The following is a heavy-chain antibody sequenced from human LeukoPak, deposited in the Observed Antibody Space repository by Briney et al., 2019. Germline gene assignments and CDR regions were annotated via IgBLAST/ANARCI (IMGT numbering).Heavy chain of an antibody. CDR1: GGPFSGYF. V-gene: IGHV4-34*01. CDR3: ARGSLAGGVFDY. CDR2: IHNSGTT. J-gene: IGHJ4*02. D-gene: IGHD3-10*01. Sequence: SETLSLTCAVSGGPFSGYFWSWIRQSSGKGLEWIGEIHNSGTTNYNPSLNSRVTISEDTSKNQFYLKLSSVTAADTAVYYCARGSLAGGVFDYWGQGTLVTVSS.